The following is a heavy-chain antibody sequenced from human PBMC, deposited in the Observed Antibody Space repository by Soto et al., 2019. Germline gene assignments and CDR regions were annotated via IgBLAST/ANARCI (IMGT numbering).Heavy chain of an antibody. CDR3: AKGPLGSGYFLDY. V-gene: IGHV3-23*01. CDR1: GFTFSNYV. D-gene: IGHD5-12*01. J-gene: IGHJ4*02. Sequence: EVQLLDSWGGLVQPGVSLRLSCPASGFTFSNYVMNWVRQAPCKGLDWVSAISASGASTYYADSVKGRFTISRANAKNTLYLQMCSLRAEYTAVYYCAKGPLGSGYFLDYWGQVPLVTVSS. CDR2: ISASGAST.